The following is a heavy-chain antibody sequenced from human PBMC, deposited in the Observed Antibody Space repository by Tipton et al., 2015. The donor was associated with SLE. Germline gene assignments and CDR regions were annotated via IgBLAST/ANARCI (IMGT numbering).Heavy chain of an antibody. V-gene: IGHV4-59*13. CDR2: IHHSGSA. D-gene: IGHD2-8*01. CDR3: ARDLCTYGVCSHNN. Sequence: TLSLTCSVSGGSIRTYYWSWIRHLSGKGLEWIGYIHHSGSANYNPSLRSRVTMSVDTSKSQFSLELRSVTAADTAVYYCARDLCTYGVCSHNNWGQGTLVTVSS. J-gene: IGHJ4*02. CDR1: GGSIRTYY.